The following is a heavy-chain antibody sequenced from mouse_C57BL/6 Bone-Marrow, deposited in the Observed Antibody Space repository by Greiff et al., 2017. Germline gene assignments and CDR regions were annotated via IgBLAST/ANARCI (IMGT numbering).Heavy chain of an antibody. CDR1: GYTFTSYW. J-gene: IGHJ4*01. D-gene: IGHD1-1*01. CDR3: AREYYGSRNAMDC. Sequence: QVQLQQPGAELVKPGASVKMSCKASGYTFTSYWITWVKQRPGQGLEWIGDIYPGSGSTNYNEKFKSKATLTVDTSSSTAYMQLSSLTSEDSAVYNCAREYYGSRNAMDCWGQGTSVTVAS. CDR2: IYPGSGST. V-gene: IGHV1-55*01.